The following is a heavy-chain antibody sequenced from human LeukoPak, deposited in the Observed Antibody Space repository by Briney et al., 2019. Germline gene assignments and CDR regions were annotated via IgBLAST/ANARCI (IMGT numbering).Heavy chain of an antibody. D-gene: IGHD6-19*01. CDR3: AKGPSGWSRGDFDY. CDR2: ISNSGANT. Sequence: PGGSLRLSCAAYGFTFSNYALNWVRQAQGRGLEWVSAISNSGANTYYADSVKGRFTISRDNSKNTLYLQMNSLRAEDTAIYYCAKGPSGWSRGDFDYWGQGTLVTVSS. V-gene: IGHV3-23*01. CDR1: GFTFSNYA. J-gene: IGHJ4*02.